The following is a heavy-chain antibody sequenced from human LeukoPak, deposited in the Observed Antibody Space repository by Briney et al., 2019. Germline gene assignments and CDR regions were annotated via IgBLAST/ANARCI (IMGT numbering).Heavy chain of an antibody. CDR3: PRGGAPWMTGSYHNWFDP. Sequence: GESLKISCKGSGYSFTSYWIGWVRQMPGEGLEWMGIIYPGDSDTTYSPSFQGQVTISADKSISTAYLQWSSLKASDTAMYYCPRGGAPWMTGSYHNWFDPSGPGTLVTASS. V-gene: IGHV5-51*01. J-gene: IGHJ5*02. CDR1: GYSFTSYW. D-gene: IGHD3-9*01. CDR2: IYPGDSDT.